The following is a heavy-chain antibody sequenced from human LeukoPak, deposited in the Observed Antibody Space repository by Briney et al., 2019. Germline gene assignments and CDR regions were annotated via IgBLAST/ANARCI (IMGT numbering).Heavy chain of an antibody. CDR1: GGSISSYY. Sequence: SETLSLTCTVSGGSISSYYWSWIRQPPGKGLEWIGYIYYSGSTNYNPSLKSRVTISVDTSKNQFSLKLSSVTAADTAVYYCARDVLAAYGSGSSYGMDVWGQGTTVTVSS. CDR2: IYYSGST. J-gene: IGHJ6*02. D-gene: IGHD3-10*01. CDR3: ARDVLAAYGSGSSYGMDV. V-gene: IGHV4-59*12.